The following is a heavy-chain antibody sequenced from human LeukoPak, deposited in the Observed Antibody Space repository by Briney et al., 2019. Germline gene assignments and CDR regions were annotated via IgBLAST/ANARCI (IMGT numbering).Heavy chain of an antibody. V-gene: IGHV3-30*02. D-gene: IGHD2-15*01. CDR3: AKDGGSDPDSFDI. CDR1: GFIFNTYV. Sequence: GGSLRLSCAASGFIFNTYVMHWVRQAPGKGLEWLAFIRYDGSNRNYADSVKGRFTITRDNTKNSLYLQMNSLRAEDTAVYYCAKDGGSDPDSFDIWGQGTMVTVSS. J-gene: IGHJ3*02. CDR2: IRYDGSNR.